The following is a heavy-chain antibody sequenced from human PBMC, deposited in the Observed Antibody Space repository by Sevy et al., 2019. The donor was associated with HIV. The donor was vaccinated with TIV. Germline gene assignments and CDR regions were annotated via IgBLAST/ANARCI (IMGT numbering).Heavy chain of an antibody. CDR3: AKDYSAGITMVRGAYRARGDCFDY. CDR2: ISYDEAHK. J-gene: IGHJ4*02. Sequence: GGSLSLSCVTSGFTFRTSGMHWVRQSPGKGLEWVEVISYDEAHKNYADSVKGRFSISKDNSKNTLYLQMSSLRTEDMAVYYCAKDYSAGITMVRGAYRARGDCFDYWGQGTQVTVSS. D-gene: IGHD3-10*01. V-gene: IGHV3-30*18. CDR1: GFTFRTSG.